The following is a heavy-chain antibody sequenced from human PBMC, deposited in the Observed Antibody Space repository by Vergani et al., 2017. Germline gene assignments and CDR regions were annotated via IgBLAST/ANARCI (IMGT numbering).Heavy chain of an antibody. CDR1: GFSFTSYG. CDR3: ARDLSYSTAWPFFDS. CDR2: ISFDGKKK. J-gene: IGHJ4*02. D-gene: IGHD4-11*01. V-gene: IGHV3-30*03. Sequence: QVRLVESGGGVVQPGRSLRLSCAASGFSFTSYGMHWVRQPPGKGRGWVATISFDGKKKDYTEAVRGRLTISRDRSKTLYLQMDSLRVEDTAMYFCARDLSYSTAWPFFDSRGQGTLVTVSS.